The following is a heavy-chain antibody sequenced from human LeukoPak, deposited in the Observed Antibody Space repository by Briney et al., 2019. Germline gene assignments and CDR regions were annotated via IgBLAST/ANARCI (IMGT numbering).Heavy chain of an antibody. D-gene: IGHD2-15*01. CDR2: INPNSGGT. V-gene: IGHV1-2*02. J-gene: IGHJ6*03. Sequence: ASVKVSCKASGYTFTGYYMHWVRQAPGQGLEWMGWINPNSGGTNYAQKFQGRVTMTRDTSISTAYMELSRLRSDDTAVYYCARDQPEGYCSGGSCYPNYYYYYYMDVWGKGTTVTISS. CDR3: ARDQPEGYCSGGSCYPNYYYYYYMDV. CDR1: GYTFTGYY.